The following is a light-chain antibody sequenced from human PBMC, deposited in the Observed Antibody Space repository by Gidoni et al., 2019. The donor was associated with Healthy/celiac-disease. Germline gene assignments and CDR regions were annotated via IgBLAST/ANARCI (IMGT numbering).Light chain of an antibody. Sequence: DLQMTQSPSTLSVSVGDRVTITCRASQSISSWLAWYQQKPGKAPKLLIYKASSLESGVPSRFSGSGSGTEFTLTISSLQPDDFATYYCQQYNSLFGPGTKVDIK. V-gene: IGKV1-5*03. CDR3: QQYNSL. CDR2: KAS. J-gene: IGKJ3*01. CDR1: QSISSW.